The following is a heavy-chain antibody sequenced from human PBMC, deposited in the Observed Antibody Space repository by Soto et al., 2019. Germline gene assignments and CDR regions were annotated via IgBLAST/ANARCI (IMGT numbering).Heavy chain of an antibody. D-gene: IGHD6-13*01. CDR3: ARLARYLHHWGGSNWYYFDY. CDR2: IHHSGST. CDR1: GGSFSGYY. V-gene: IGHV4-34*01. J-gene: IGHJ4*02. Sequence: QVQLQQWGAGLLKPSETLSLTCAVYGGSFSGYYWTWIRQSPGKGLEWIGEIHHSGSTNYSPSLTSRATISVDTSTNQFSLTLSSITAADTTVYSCARLARYLHHWGGSNWYYFDYWGQGTLVTVSS.